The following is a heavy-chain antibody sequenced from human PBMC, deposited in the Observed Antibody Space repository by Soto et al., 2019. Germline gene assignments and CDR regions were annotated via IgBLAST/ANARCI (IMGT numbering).Heavy chain of an antibody. D-gene: IGHD3-22*01. CDR3: ARNSPGGYYKRVDFDI. CDR2: IIPIFGTA. J-gene: IGHJ3*02. V-gene: IGHV1-69*06. CDR1: GGTFSSYA. Sequence: GASVKVSCKASGGTFSSYAISWVRQAPGQGLEWMGGIIPIFGTANYAQKFQGRVTITADKSTSTAYMELSSLRSEDTAVYYCARNSPGGYYKRVDFDIWGQGTMVTVSS.